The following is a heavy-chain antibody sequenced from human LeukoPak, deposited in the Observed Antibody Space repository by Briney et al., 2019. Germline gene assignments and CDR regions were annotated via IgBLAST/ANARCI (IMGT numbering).Heavy chain of an antibody. CDR3: ARDGDYGELGGLDYYYYMDV. Sequence: GGSLRLSCAASGFTFSSYWMSWVRQAPGKGLEWVANIKQDGSEKYYVDSVKGRFTISRDNAKNSLYLQMNSLRAEDTAVYYCARDGDYGELGGLDYYYYMDVWGKGTTVTVSS. D-gene: IGHD4-17*01. CDR2: IKQDGSEK. V-gene: IGHV3-7*01. J-gene: IGHJ6*03. CDR1: GFTFSSYW.